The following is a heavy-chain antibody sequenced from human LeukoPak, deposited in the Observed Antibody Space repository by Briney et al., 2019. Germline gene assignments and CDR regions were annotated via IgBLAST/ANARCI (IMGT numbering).Heavy chain of an antibody. Sequence: GASVKVSCKASGYTFTNYYMHWVRRAPGQGLEWMGIINPSGGSTSYAQKFQGRVTMTRDTSTSTVYMELSSLRSEDTAVYYCASLASGSSGYGFYGMDVWGQGTTVTVSS. D-gene: IGHD3-22*01. J-gene: IGHJ6*02. V-gene: IGHV1-46*01. CDR3: ASLASGSSGYGFYGMDV. CDR2: INPSGGST. CDR1: GYTFTNYY.